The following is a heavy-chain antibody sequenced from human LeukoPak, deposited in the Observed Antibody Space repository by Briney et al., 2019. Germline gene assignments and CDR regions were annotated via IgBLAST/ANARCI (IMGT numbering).Heavy chain of an antibody. V-gene: IGHV1-69*13. J-gene: IGHJ6*03. CDR1: GGTFSSYA. CDR2: IIPIFGTA. CDR3: ARDKPVTMVRGVILTNYYYYMDV. D-gene: IGHD3-10*01. Sequence: SVKVSCKASGGTFSSYAISWVRQAPGQGLEWMGGIIPIFGTANYAQKFQGRVTITADESTSTAYMELSSLRSEDTAVYYCARDKPVTMVRGVILTNYYYYMDVWGKGTTVTISS.